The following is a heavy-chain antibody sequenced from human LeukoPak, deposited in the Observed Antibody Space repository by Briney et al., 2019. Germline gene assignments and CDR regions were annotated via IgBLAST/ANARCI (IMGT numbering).Heavy chain of an antibody. Sequence: GGSLRLSCAASGFTFASYAMSWVRRAPGKGREWVSSISGSGGRTYYADSVKGRFTISRDNSKNTLYLQMNSLRAEDTTVYYCAIGPGGLFEYWGQGTLVTVSS. CDR2: ISGSGGRT. V-gene: IGHV3-23*01. D-gene: IGHD4-23*01. CDR3: AIGPGGLFEY. CDR1: GFTFASYA. J-gene: IGHJ4*02.